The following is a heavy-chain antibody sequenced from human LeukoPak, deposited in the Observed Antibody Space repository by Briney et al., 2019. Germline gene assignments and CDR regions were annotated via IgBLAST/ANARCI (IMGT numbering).Heavy chain of an antibody. CDR3: ARGAGYSSSGHPYYFDY. CDR2: INHSGST. Sequence: ASETLSLTCAVYGGSFSGYYWSWIRQPPGKGLEWIGEINHSGSTNYNPSLKSRVTISVDTSKNQFSLKLSSVTAADTAVYYCARGAGYSSSGHPYYFDYWGQGTLVTVSS. CDR1: GGSFSGYY. V-gene: IGHV4-34*01. J-gene: IGHJ4*02. D-gene: IGHD6-6*01.